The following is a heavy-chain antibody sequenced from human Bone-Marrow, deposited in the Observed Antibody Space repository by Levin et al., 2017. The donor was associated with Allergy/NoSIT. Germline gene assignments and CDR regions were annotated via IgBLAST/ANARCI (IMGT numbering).Heavy chain of an antibody. CDR1: GGSISGYY. J-gene: IGHJ4*02. D-gene: IGHD3-10*01. Sequence: SQTLSLTCTVSGGSISGYYWSWVRQPPGKGLEWVGHIFYSGSTNYNPSIKSRVTISINTSKNQFSLNLTSVTAADRAFYYCARSVAGEFDYWGQGTLVTVSS. CDR2: IFYSGST. V-gene: IGHV4-59*01. CDR3: ARSVAGEFDY.